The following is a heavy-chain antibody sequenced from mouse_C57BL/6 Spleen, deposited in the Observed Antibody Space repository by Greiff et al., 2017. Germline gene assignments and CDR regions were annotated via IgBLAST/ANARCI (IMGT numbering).Heavy chain of an antibody. Sequence: EVTLVESGGDLVKPGGSLKLSCAASGFTFSSYGMSWVRQTPDKRLEWVATISSGGSYTYYPDSVKGRFTISRDNAKNTLYLQMSSLKSEDTAMYYCARRDYDYDRWDYYAMDYWGQGTSVTVSS. CDR3: ARRDYDYDRWDYYAMDY. J-gene: IGHJ4*01. CDR1: GFTFSSYG. CDR2: ISSGGSYT. D-gene: IGHD2-4*01. V-gene: IGHV5-6*01.